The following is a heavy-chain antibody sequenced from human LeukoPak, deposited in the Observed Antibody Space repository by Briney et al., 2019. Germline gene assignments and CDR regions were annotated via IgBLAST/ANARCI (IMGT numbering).Heavy chain of an antibody. CDR2: IKSKTDGGTT. V-gene: IGHV3-15*01. Sequence: GGSLRLSCAASGFTFSNAWMSWVRQAPGKGLEWVGRIKSKTDGGTTDYAAPVKGRFTISRDDSKNTLYLQMNSLKTEDTAVYYCTTDYYDSSGYYRFDYWGQGTLVTVSS. D-gene: IGHD3-22*01. CDR1: GFTFSNAW. CDR3: TTDYYDSSGYYRFDY. J-gene: IGHJ4*02.